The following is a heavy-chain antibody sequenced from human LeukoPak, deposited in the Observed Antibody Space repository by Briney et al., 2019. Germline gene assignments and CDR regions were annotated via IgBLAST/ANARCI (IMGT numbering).Heavy chain of an antibody. CDR3: ARMLRQWLIGGFGY. Sequence: SETLSLTCTVSGGSISSGGYYWSWIRQPPGKGLEWIGYIYQSGSTYYNPSLQSRVTISLDRSKNQFSLKLSSVTAADTAVYYCARMLRQWLIGGFGYWGQGTLVTVSS. CDR1: GGSISSGGYY. J-gene: IGHJ4*02. CDR2: IYQSGST. V-gene: IGHV4-30-2*01. D-gene: IGHD6-19*01.